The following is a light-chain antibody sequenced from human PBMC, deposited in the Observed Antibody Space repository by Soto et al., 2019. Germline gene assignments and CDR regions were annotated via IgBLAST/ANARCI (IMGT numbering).Light chain of an antibody. CDR2: GAS. CDR3: QQYNNWPPSIT. Sequence: EIVMTQSPATLSVSPGERATLSCRASQSVSSNLAWYQQKPGQAPRLLIYGASTRATGIPARFSGSGSGTEFTLTITSLQPEHFAVYYCQQYNNWPPSITFGQGTRLEIK. J-gene: IGKJ5*01. CDR1: QSVSSN. V-gene: IGKV3-15*01.